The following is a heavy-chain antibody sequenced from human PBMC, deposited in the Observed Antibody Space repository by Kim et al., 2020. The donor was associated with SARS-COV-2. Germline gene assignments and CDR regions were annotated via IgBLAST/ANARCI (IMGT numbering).Heavy chain of an antibody. CDR3: AKDQGDSSGWYWDYYYYYGMDV. D-gene: IGHD6-19*01. Sequence: GGSLRLSCAASGFTFSSYAMSWVRQAPGKGLEWVSAISGSGGSTYYADSVKGRFTISRDNSKNTLYLQMNSLRAEDTAVYYCAKDQGDSSGWYWDYYYYYGMDVWGQGTTVTVSS. CDR1: GFTFSSYA. J-gene: IGHJ6*02. V-gene: IGHV3-23*01. CDR2: ISGSGGST.